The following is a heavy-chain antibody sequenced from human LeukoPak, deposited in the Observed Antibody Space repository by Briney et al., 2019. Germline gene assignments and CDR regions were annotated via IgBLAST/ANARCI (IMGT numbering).Heavy chain of an antibody. Sequence: GGTLRLSCAASGFTFSSYSMNWVRQAPGKGLEWVSSISSSSSYIYYADSVKGRFTISRDNAKNSLYLQMNSLRAEDTAVYYCARERRGYSYDSNAFDIWGQGTMVTVSS. V-gene: IGHV3-21*01. CDR2: ISSSSSYI. CDR3: ARERRGYSYDSNAFDI. D-gene: IGHD5-18*01. CDR1: GFTFSSYS. J-gene: IGHJ3*02.